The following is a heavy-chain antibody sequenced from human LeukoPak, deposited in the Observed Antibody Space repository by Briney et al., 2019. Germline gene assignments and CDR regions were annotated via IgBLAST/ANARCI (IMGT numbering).Heavy chain of an antibody. CDR2: ISGSGTSA. V-gene: IGHV3-23*01. CDR3: AKILRGYNYGGFDF. D-gene: IGHD5-18*01. J-gene: IGHJ4*02. CDR1: GFPFSSHE. Sequence: GGSLRLSCSASGFPFSSHEMNWVRQAPGKGLEWVSTISGSGTSAYYADSVKGRFDISRDNSKNTLFLQMNSLRAEDTAVYYCAKILRGYNYGGFDFWGPGTLVTVSS.